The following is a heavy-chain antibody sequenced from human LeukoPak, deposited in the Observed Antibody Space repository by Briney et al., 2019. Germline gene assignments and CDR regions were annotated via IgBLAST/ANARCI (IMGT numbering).Heavy chain of an antibody. Sequence: PGGSLRLSYAASGFTFDDYAMHLVRPAPGKGLEWVSVISWNSGSIGYADSVKGRFTTSRDNAKNSLYLQMNSLRAEDTALYYCAPSSGWFGELLTWGQGTLVTVSS. CDR2: ISWNSGSI. V-gene: IGHV3-9*01. CDR3: APSSGWFGELLT. CDR1: GFTFDDYA. J-gene: IGHJ5*02. D-gene: IGHD3-10*01.